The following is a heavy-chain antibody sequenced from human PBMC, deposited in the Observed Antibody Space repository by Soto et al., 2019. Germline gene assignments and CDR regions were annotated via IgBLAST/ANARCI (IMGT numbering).Heavy chain of an antibody. CDR2: IYHSGST. J-gene: IGHJ4*02. CDR3: ARGTDGLRNFDY. V-gene: IGHV4-30-2*01. D-gene: IGHD5-12*01. Sequence: SETLSLTCAVSGGSISSGGYSWSWIRQPPGKGLEWIGYIYHSGSTYYNPSLKSRVTISVDRSKNQFSLKLSSVTAADTAVYYCARGTDGLRNFDYWGQGTLVTVSS. CDR1: GGSISSGGYS.